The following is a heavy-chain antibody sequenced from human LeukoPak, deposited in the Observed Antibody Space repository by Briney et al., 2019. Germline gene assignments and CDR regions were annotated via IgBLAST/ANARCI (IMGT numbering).Heavy chain of an antibody. Sequence: PGGSLRLSCAASGFTFSSYSMNWVRQAPGKGLGWVSSISSSSSYIYYADSVKGRFTISRDNAKNSLYLQMNSLRAEDTAVYYCARDPEGITMVRGVMGFDYWGQGTLVTVSS. CDR3: ARDPEGITMVRGVMGFDY. CDR1: GFTFSSYS. D-gene: IGHD3-10*01. CDR2: ISSSSSYI. V-gene: IGHV3-21*01. J-gene: IGHJ4*02.